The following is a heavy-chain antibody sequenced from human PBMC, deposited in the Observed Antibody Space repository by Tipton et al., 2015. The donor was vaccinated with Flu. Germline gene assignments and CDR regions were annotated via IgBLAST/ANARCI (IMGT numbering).Heavy chain of an antibody. J-gene: IGHJ4*02. CDR3: VRHGPDYLDY. CDR1: GYRFSGYY. Sequence: QLVQSGADVKTPGASVKVSCKASGYRFSGYYIHWVRQAPGQGLEWMGWVNPNDGGTNYAQKFRGRVTMTRDTTIGTAYMELGSLTSDDTAVDYGVRHGPDYLDYWGQGTLVTVSS. CDR2: VNPNDGGT. V-gene: IGHV1-2*02.